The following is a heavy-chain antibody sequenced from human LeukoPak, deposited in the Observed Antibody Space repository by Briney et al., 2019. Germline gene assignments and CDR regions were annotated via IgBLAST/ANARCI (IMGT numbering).Heavy chain of an antibody. Sequence: PSETLSLTCAVYGGSFSGYYWSWIRQPPGKGLEWIGEINHSGSTNHNPSLKSRVTISVDTSKNQFSLKLSSVTAADTAVYYCATERGYSYGPFDYWGQGTLVTVSS. CDR2: INHSGST. CDR1: GGSFSGYY. D-gene: IGHD5-18*01. CDR3: ATERGYSYGPFDY. J-gene: IGHJ4*02. V-gene: IGHV4-34*01.